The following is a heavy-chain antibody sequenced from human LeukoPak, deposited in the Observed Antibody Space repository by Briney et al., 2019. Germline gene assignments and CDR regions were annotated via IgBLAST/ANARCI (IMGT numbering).Heavy chain of an antibody. Sequence: SETLSLTCTVSGGSISSYYWSWIRQPPGKGLEWMGYISYSGSTNYNPSLKSRVTISLDTSKNQVSLKLSSVTAAGTAVYYCARDRGITVAGSGYWYFDLWGRGTLVTVSS. CDR3: ARDRGITVAGSGYWYFDL. V-gene: IGHV4-59*01. D-gene: IGHD6-19*01. J-gene: IGHJ2*01. CDR2: ISYSGST. CDR1: GGSISSYY.